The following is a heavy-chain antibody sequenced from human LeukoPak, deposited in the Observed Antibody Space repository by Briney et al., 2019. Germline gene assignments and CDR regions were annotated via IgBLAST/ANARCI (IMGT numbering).Heavy chain of an antibody. CDR2: INHSGST. CDR1: GVSFSGYY. J-gene: IGHJ4*02. Sequence: PSENLSLTCAVYGVSFSGYYWSWIRQPPGKGLEWIGEINHSGSTNYNPSLKSRVTISVDTSKNQFSLKLSSVTAADTAVYYCARVKVVVVAATRGGIDYWGQGTLVTVSS. CDR3: ARVKVVVVAATRGGIDY. V-gene: IGHV4-34*01. D-gene: IGHD2-15*01.